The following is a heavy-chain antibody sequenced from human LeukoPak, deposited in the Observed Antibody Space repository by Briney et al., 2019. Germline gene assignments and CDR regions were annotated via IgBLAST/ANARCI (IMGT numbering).Heavy chain of an antibody. Sequence: GGSLRLSCAASVFTFSSYAMSWVRQAPGKGLEWVSTFGGGSSGLIYSADSVKGRFTISRDNSKNTLYLQMNSLRAEDTAVYYCPKGGGSQFLYWGQGTLVTVSS. CDR3: PKGGGSQFLY. CDR2: FGGGSSGLI. V-gene: IGHV3-23*01. J-gene: IGHJ4*02. D-gene: IGHD5-24*01. CDR1: VFTFSSYA.